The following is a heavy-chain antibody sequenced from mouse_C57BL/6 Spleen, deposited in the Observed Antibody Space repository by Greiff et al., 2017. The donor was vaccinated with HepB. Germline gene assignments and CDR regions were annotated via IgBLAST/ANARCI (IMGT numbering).Heavy chain of an antibody. Sequence: VQLKQPGAELVKPGASVKLSCKASGYTFTSYWMHWVKQRPGQGLEWIGMIHPNSGSTNYNEKFKSKATLTVDKSSSTAYMQLSSLTSEDSAVYYCARCDYDRSWFAYWGQGTLVTVSA. D-gene: IGHD2-4*01. CDR3: ARCDYDRSWFAY. J-gene: IGHJ3*01. CDR2: IHPNSGST. V-gene: IGHV1-64*01. CDR1: GYTFTSYW.